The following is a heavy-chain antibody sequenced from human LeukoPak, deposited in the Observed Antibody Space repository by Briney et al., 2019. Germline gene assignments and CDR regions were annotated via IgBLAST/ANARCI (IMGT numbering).Heavy chain of an antibody. Sequence: GGSLRLSCAASGFTFSSYWMSWVRQAPGKGLEWVANIKQDGSEKYYVDSVKGRFTISRDNAKNSLYLQMNSLRAEDTAVYYCARINKIVVPAAAYESDPYYYYGMDVWGQGTTVTVSS. CDR3: ARINKIVVPAAAYESDPYYYYGMDV. CDR1: GFTFSSYW. J-gene: IGHJ6*02. D-gene: IGHD2-2*01. CDR2: IKQDGSEK. V-gene: IGHV3-7*01.